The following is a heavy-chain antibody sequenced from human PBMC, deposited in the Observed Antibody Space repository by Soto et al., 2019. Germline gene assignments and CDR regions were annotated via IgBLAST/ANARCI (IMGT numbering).Heavy chain of an antibody. D-gene: IGHD5-18*01. CDR2: IYHSGST. Sequence: SETLSLTCAVSGGSISSGGYSWSWIRQPPGKGLEWIGYIYHSGSTYYNPSLKSRVTISVDTSKNQFSLKLSSVTAADTAVHYCARGYSYGYSIWCYYYGMDVWGQGTTVTVSS. J-gene: IGHJ6*02. CDR3: ARGYSYGYSIWCYYYGMDV. V-gene: IGHV4-30-2*01. CDR1: GGSISSGGYS.